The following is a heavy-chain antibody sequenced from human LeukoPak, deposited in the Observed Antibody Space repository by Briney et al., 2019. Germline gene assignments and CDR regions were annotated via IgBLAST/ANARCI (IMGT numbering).Heavy chain of an antibody. D-gene: IGHD1-26*01. J-gene: IGHJ3*02. CDR2: IYYSGST. CDR3: ARGTDTFSGSNDEAFDI. CDR1: GGSISSYY. Sequence: SETLSLTCTVSGGSISSYYWSWIRQPPGKGLEWIGYIYYSGSTNYNPSLKSRVTISVDTSKNQFSLKLSSVTAADTAVYYCARGTDTFSGSNDEAFDIWGQGTMVTVPS. V-gene: IGHV4-59*01.